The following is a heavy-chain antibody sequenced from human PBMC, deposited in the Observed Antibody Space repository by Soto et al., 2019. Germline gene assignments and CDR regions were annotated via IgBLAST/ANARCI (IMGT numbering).Heavy chain of an antibody. CDR3: ARDHPPYSSIDSYYYGMDV. CDR2: ISYDGSNK. Sequence: QVQLVESGGGVVQPGRSLRLSCAASGFTFSSYAMHWVRQAPGKGLEWVAVISYDGSNKYYADSVKGRFTISRDNSKNTLYLQMNSLRAEHTAVYYCARDHPPYSSIDSYYYGMDVWGQGTTVTVSS. D-gene: IGHD6-13*01. J-gene: IGHJ6*02. V-gene: IGHV3-30-3*01. CDR1: GFTFSSYA.